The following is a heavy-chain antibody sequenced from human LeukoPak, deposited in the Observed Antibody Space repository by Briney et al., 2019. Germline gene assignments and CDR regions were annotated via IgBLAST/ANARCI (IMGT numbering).Heavy chain of an antibody. D-gene: IGHD4-23*01. CDR1: GFTFSSYA. CDR3: ARMFGGNGPDY. V-gene: IGHV3-23*01. J-gene: IGHJ4*02. CDR2: ISGRGSNS. Sequence: GGSLRLSCAASGFTFSSYAMNWVRQAPGKGLEWVSSISGRGSNSYYADSVKGRFTISRDNSKDTVYLQMNSLRAEDTAVYYCARMFGGNGPDYWGQGTLVIVSS.